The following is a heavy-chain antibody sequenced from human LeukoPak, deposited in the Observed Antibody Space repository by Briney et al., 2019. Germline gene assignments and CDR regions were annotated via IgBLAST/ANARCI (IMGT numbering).Heavy chain of an antibody. Sequence: SCKASGGTFSSYAMSWVRQAPGKGLEWVSGISGSGGTTYYADSVKGRFTISRDSSKNTLYLQMNSLRAEDTAIYYCAKDLRRSSSPEGFDYWGQGTLVTVSS. D-gene: IGHD6-13*01. CDR1: GGTFSSYA. CDR2: ISGSGGTT. V-gene: IGHV3-23*01. J-gene: IGHJ4*02. CDR3: AKDLRRSSSPEGFDY.